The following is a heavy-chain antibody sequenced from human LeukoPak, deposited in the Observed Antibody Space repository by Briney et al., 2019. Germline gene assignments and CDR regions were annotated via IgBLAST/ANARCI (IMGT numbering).Heavy chain of an antibody. CDR1: GGSITTYY. Sequence: SETLSLNCTVSGGSITTYYWSLIRHPPGKGLVWFGYIYYSGSTNYNPSLKSRVTISVDTSKNQFSLKLSSVTAADTAVYYCARADGYNQEIDYWGQGTLVTVSS. V-gene: IGHV4-59*01. CDR3: ARADGYNQEIDY. D-gene: IGHD5-24*01. CDR2: IYYSGST. J-gene: IGHJ4*02.